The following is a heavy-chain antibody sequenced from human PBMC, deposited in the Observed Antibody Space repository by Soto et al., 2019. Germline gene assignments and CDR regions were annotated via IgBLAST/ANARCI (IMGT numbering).Heavy chain of an antibody. CDR3: AKDRRVVSGMDV. V-gene: IGHV3-30*18. CDR2: ISYDGSDG. D-gene: IGHD3-3*01. Sequence: GGSLRLSCAASGFTFGVYNMQWVRQAPGKGPECVAVISYDGSDGYYADSVRGRFTISRDNSKNTLYLQMNSLRAEDTAVYYCAKDRRVVSGMDVWGQGTTVTVSS. J-gene: IGHJ6*02. CDR1: GFTFGVYN.